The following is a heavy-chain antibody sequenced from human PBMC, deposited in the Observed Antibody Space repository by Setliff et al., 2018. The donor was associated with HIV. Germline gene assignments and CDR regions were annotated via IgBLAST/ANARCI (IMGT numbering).Heavy chain of an antibody. J-gene: IGHJ6*03. V-gene: IGHV4-59*01. CDR2: IDYSGST. CDR3: ASGRGVRGVIITGGIDV. Sequence: ETLSLTCTVSGGSIREYYWSWIRQPPGKGLEWIGYIDYSGSTNYNPSLKSRVTISVGTSKNQFSLKLSSVTAADTAVYYCASGRGVRGVIITGGIDVWGKGTTVTVSS. CDR1: GGSIREYY. D-gene: IGHD3-10*01.